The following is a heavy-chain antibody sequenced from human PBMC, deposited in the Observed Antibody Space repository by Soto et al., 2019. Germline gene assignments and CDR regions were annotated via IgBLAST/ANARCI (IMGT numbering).Heavy chain of an antibody. D-gene: IGHD2-15*01. CDR2: IYSGGST. CDR1: GFTVSSNY. J-gene: IGHJ3*02. V-gene: IGHV3-66*01. CDR3: ARLGLGYCSGGSCYGDAFDI. Sequence: HPGGSLRLSCAASGFTVSSNYMSWVRQAPGKGLEWVSVIYSGGSTYYADSVKGRFTISRDNSKNTLYLQMNSLRAEDTAVYYCARLGLGYCSGGSCYGDAFDIWGQGTMVTVS.